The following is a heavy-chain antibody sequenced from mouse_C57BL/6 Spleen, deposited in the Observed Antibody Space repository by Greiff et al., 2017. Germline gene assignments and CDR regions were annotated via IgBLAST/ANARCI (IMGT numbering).Heavy chain of an antibody. CDR3: ARGGDSSGYPFAY. CDR2: INPNNGGT. CDR1: GYTFTDYY. Sequence: VQLQQSGPELVKPGASVKISCKASGYTFTDYYMNWVKQSHGKSLEWIGDINPNNGGTSYNQKFKGKATLTVDKSSSTAYMELRSLTSEDSAVYYCARGGDSSGYPFAYWGQGTLVTVSA. J-gene: IGHJ3*01. D-gene: IGHD3-2*02. V-gene: IGHV1-26*01.